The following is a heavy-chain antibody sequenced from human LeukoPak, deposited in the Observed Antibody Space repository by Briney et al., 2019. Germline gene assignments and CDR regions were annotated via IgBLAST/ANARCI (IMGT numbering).Heavy chain of an antibody. V-gene: IGHV3-7*01. CDR2: IKQDGSEK. J-gene: IGHJ6*03. CDR1: GFTFRSYW. Sequence: PGGSLRLSCAASGFTFRSYWMSWVRQAPGKGLEWVANIKQDGSEKYYVDSVKGRFTISRDNAKNSLYLQMNSLRAEDTAVYYCARDDKSTHYYYYMDVWGKGTTVTVSS. CDR3: ARDDKSTHYYYYMDV.